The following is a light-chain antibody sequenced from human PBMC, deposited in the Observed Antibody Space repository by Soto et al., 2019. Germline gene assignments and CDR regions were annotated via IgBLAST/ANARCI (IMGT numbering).Light chain of an antibody. CDR1: QSVSSN. V-gene: IGKV3-15*01. J-gene: IGKJ1*01. CDR3: QQYNKWPLWT. Sequence: EIVMTQSPATLSVSPGERATLSCRASQSVSSNLAWYQQKLGQAPRLLIYGASTRATGIPARFSGNGSVTEFTITISSLQSEDFAVYNCQQYNKWPLWTFGQGTKVEIK. CDR2: GAS.